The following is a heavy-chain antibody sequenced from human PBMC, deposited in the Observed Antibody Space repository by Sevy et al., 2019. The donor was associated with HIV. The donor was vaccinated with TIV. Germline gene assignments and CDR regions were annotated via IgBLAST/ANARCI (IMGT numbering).Heavy chain of an antibody. J-gene: IGHJ4*02. CDR1: GFTFSNAW. CDR3: TYHRVDTAMVNPDY. CDR2: IKSKTDGGTT. V-gene: IGHV3-15*01. D-gene: IGHD5-18*01. Sequence: GGSLRLSCAASGFTFSNAWMSWVRQAPGKGLEWVGRIKSKTDGGTTDYAAPVKGRFTISRDDSKNTLYLQMNSLKTEDSAVYYCTYHRVDTAMVNPDYWGQGTLVTVSS.